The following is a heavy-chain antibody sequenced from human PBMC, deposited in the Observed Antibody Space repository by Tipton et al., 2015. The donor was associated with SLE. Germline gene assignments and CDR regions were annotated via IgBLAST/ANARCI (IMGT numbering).Heavy chain of an antibody. V-gene: IGHV3-30*18. CDR1: GFTFSSYG. CDR2: IWYDGSNK. J-gene: IGHJ4*02. CDR3: AKDQAISGSYYDGFDY. Sequence: SLRLSCAASGFTFSSYGMHWVRQAPGKGLEWVAVIWYDGSNKYYADSVKGRFTISRDNSKNTLYLQMNSLRAEGTAVYYCAKDQAISGSYYDGFDYWGQGTLVTVSS. D-gene: IGHD1-26*01.